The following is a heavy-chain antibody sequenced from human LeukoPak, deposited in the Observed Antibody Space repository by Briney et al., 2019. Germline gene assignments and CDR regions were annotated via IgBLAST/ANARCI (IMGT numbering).Heavy chain of an antibody. CDR3: AKGESSSSGYYYYYGMDV. D-gene: IGHD6-6*01. Sequence: PGRSLRLSCTASGFTFGDYALSWFRQAPGKGLEWVSAISGSGGSTYYADSVKGRFTISRDNSKNTLYLQMNSLRAEDTAVYYCAKGESSSSGYYYYYGMDVWGQGTTVTVSS. J-gene: IGHJ6*02. CDR1: GFTFGDYA. V-gene: IGHV3-23*01. CDR2: ISGSGGST.